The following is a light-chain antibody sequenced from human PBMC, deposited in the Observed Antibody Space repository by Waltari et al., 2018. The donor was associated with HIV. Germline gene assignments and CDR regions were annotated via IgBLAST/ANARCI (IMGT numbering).Light chain of an antibody. V-gene: IGLV3-21*04. Sequence: SYVLTQPPSVSVDPGETARITCGGTNIGSKSVQWYQQKPGQAPVLVIYDAHDRPAGIPGRFSGSSSGNTATLTISRVEAGDEADYYCQVWDTTTDQWVFGGGTELAVL. CDR1: NIGSKS. CDR2: DAH. J-gene: IGLJ3*02. CDR3: QVWDTTTDQWV.